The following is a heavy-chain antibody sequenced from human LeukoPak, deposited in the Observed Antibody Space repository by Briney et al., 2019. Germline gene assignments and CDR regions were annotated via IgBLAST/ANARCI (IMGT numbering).Heavy chain of an antibody. Sequence: PSETLSLTCTVYGGSFSGYYWSWIRQPPGKGLEWIGEINHSGSTNYNPSLKSRVTISVDTSKNQCSLKLSSVTAADTAVYYCARGYGDYGPPNYWGQGTLVTVSS. D-gene: IGHD4-17*01. CDR3: ARGYGDYGPPNY. J-gene: IGHJ4*02. V-gene: IGHV4-34*01. CDR2: INHSGST. CDR1: GGSFSGYY.